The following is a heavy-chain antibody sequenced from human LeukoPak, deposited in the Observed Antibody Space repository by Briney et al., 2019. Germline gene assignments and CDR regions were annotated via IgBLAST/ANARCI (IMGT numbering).Heavy chain of an antibody. Sequence: PGGSLRLSCAASGFTVSSNYMSWVRQAPGRGLEWVSVIYSGGSTYYADSVKGRFTISRDNSKNTLYLQMNSLRAEDTAVYYCARAQRRIAAMGIFDYWGQGTLVTVSS. CDR2: IYSGGST. D-gene: IGHD6-13*01. V-gene: IGHV3-66*02. J-gene: IGHJ4*02. CDR3: ARAQRRIAAMGIFDY. CDR1: GFTVSSNY.